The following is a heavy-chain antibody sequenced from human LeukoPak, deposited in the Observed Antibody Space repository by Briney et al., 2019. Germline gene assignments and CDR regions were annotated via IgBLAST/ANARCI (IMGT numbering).Heavy chain of an antibody. CDR3: ARVLGYGYYDSGAFDI. CDR2: ISSSSSYI. CDR1: GFTFSSYS. V-gene: IGHV3-21*01. Sequence: PGGSLRLSCAASGFTFSSYSMNWVRQAPGKGLEWVSSISSSSSYIYYADSVKGRFTISRDNAKNSLYLQMNSLRAEDTAVYYCARVLGYGYYDSGAFDIWGRGTMVTVSS. D-gene: IGHD3-22*01. J-gene: IGHJ3*02.